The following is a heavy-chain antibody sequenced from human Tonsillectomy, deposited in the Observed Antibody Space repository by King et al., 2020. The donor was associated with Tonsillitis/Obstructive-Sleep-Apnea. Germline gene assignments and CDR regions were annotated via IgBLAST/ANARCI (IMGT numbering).Heavy chain of an antibody. CDR3: ARSGFWSGYAP. V-gene: IGHV4-34*01. CDR2: INHIGST. J-gene: IGHJ5*02. CDR1: GGSFSGYY. Sequence: VQLQQWGAGLLKPSETLSLTCAVYGGSFSGYYWSWIRQPPGKGLEWIGEINHIGSTNYNPSLKIRVTISVDTSKNQFSLKLSSVTAADTAVYYCARSGFWSGYAPWGQGTLVTVSS. D-gene: IGHD3-3*01.